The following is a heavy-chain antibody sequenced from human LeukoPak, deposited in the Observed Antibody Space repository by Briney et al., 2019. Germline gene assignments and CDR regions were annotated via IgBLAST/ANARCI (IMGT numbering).Heavy chain of an antibody. CDR3: ARHGVVVVPAALGAADYYYYYGMDV. V-gene: IGHV4-34*01. CDR2: INHSGST. Sequence: PSETLSLTCAVYGGSFSGYYWSWIRQPPGKGLEWIGEINHSGSTNYNPSLKSRVTISVDTSKNQFSLKLCSVTAADTAVYYCARHGVVVVPAALGAADYYYYYGMDVWGQGTTVTVSS. D-gene: IGHD2-2*01. J-gene: IGHJ6*02. CDR1: GGSFSGYY.